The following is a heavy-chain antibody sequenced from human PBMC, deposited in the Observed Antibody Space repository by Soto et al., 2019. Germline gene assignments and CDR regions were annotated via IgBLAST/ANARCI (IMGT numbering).Heavy chain of an antibody. V-gene: IGHV1-18*01. J-gene: IGHJ4*02. CDR1: GYPFGGYA. CDR2: VSAHTGDS. CDR3: ARPSTSYGDYGWSLAY. Sequence: QVQLVQSGAEVKKPGASVKVSCKASGYPFGGYAIGWVRQAPGQGLEWMGWVSAHTGDSGYAQRFQGRVTLHTATSTSTAYMELRGLRSDDTAVYYCARPSTSYGDYGWSLAYWGQGTLVTVSS. D-gene: IGHD4-17*01.